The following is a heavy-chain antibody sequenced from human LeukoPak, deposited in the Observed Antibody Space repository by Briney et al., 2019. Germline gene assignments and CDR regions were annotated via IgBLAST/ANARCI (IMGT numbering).Heavy chain of an antibody. D-gene: IGHD4/OR15-4a*01. CDR2: IYYSAST. CDR1: GGSNSGYY. CDR3: ARRPYDSGAYE. J-gene: IGHJ4*02. Sequence: PSETLSLTCSVSGGSNSGYYWSWIRQPPGKALGWIGYIYYSASTNYNPSLKSRVFISLHTSRTQFSLKVYTVTAADTAVYYCARRPYDSGAYEWGQGTQVTVSA. V-gene: IGHV4-59*08.